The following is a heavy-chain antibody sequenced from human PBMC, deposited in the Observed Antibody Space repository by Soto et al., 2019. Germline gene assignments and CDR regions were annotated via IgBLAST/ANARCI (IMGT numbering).Heavy chain of an antibody. D-gene: IGHD4-17*01. CDR2: IIPIFGTA. J-gene: IGHJ2*01. CDR1: GGTFSSYA. CDR3: ARDVADGDYKGGTWYFDL. V-gene: IGHV1-69*05. Sequence: QVQLVQSGAEVKKPGSSVKVSCKASGGTFSSYAISWVRQAPGQGLEWMGGIIPIFGTANYAQKFQGRVTITPDESTSTAYMELSSLRSEDTAVYYCARDVADGDYKGGTWYFDLWGRGTLVTVSS.